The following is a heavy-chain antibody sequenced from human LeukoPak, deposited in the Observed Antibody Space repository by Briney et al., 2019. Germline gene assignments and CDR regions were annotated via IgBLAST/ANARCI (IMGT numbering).Heavy chain of an antibody. J-gene: IGHJ1*01. D-gene: IGHD3-10*01. CDR1: GFTLSDYY. CDR3: ARDDLWFGELSAEYFYH. CDR2: ISSSGSTI. Sequence: KPGGSLRLSCAATGFTLSDYYMSWIRQAPGKGLEWVSYISSSGSTIYYTDSVKGRFTISRDNAKNSLYLQMNSLRAEDTAVYYCARDDLWFGELSAEYFYHWGQGTLVTVSS. V-gene: IGHV3-11*04.